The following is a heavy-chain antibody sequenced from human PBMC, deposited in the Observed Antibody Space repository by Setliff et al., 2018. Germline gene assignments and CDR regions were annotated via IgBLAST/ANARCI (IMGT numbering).Heavy chain of an antibody. CDR3: ARAVDSTGYFPFWYFDL. J-gene: IGHJ2*01. CDR2: RSTRGDT. D-gene: IGHD3-22*01. CDR1: GDSIDSAF. V-gene: IGHV4-4*08. Sequence: SETLSLTCTVSGDSIDSAFWNWIRQSPEKGLEWIGYRSTRGDTNSNPSLRSRLTMSLXXXXSXXXXXXXXXXXXDTAIYFCARAVDSTGYFPFWYFDLWGRGTLVTVSS.